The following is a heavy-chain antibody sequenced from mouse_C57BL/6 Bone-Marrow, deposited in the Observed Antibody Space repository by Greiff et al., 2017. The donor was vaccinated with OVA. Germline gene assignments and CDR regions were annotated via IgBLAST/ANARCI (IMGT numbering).Heavy chain of an antibody. CDR2: ISNLAYSI. V-gene: IGHV5-15*04. D-gene: IGHD1-1*01. CDR1: GFTFSDYG. Sequence: EVKLVESGGGLVQPGGSLKLSCAASGFTFSDYGMAWVRQAPRKGPEWVAFISNLAYSIYYADTVTGRFTISRENAKNTLYLEMSSLRYEDTAMYYCSRGGYGSKTGTIAYWGQGTLVTVSA. J-gene: IGHJ3*01. CDR3: SRGGYGSKTGTIAY.